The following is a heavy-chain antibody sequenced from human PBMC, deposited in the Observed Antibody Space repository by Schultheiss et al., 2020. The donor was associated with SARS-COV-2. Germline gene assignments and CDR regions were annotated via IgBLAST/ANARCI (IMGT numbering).Heavy chain of an antibody. J-gene: IGHJ4*02. V-gene: IGHV3-23*01. CDR3: ARANGETYYSSDY. Sequence: GESLKISCAASGFTFSSYAMSWVRQAPGKGLEWVSAISGSGGSTYYADSVKGRFTISRDNSKNTLYLQMNSLRAEDTAVYYCARANGETYYSSDYWGQGTLVTVSS. D-gene: IGHD3-10*01. CDR1: GFTFSSYA. CDR2: ISGSGGST.